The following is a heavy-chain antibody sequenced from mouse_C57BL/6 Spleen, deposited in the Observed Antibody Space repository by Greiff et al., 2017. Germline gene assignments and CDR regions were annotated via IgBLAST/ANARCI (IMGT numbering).Heavy chain of an antibody. J-gene: IGHJ3*01. CDR1: GFTFSSDA. Sequence: EVQGVESGEGLVKPGGSLKLSCAASGFTFSSDAMSWVRQTPEKRLEWVAYISSGGDYTDYADTVKGRFTISRDNARNTLYLQMSSLKSEDTAMYYRTEDRSGDYGDAWFADWGQGTLVTVSA. CDR2: ISSGGDYT. D-gene: IGHD2-4*01. CDR3: TEDRSGDYGDAWFAD. V-gene: IGHV5-9-1*02.